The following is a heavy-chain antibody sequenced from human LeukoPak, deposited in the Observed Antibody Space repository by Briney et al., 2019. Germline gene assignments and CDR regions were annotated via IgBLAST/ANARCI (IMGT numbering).Heavy chain of an antibody. D-gene: IGHD6-13*01. Sequence: SETLSLTCTVSGGSISSSSYYWGWIRQPPGKGLEWIGSIYYSGSTYYNPSLKSRVTISVDTSKNQFSLKLSSVTAADTAVYYCARHEYGSSWIFDYWGQGTLVTVSS. V-gene: IGHV4-39*01. CDR2: IYYSGST. CDR3: ARHEYGSSWIFDY. CDR1: GGSISSSSYY. J-gene: IGHJ4*02.